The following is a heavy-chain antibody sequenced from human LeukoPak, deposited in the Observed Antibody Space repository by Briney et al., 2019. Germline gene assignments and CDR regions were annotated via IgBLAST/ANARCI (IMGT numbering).Heavy chain of an antibody. D-gene: IGHD6-25*01. CDR2: ISSSSSTI. J-gene: IGHJ4*02. CDR3: ARSPRLGY. CDR1: GFTFSSYA. V-gene: IGHV3-48*01. Sequence: QPGGSLRLSCAASGFTFSSYAMSWVRQAPGKGLEWVSYISSSSSTIYYADSVKGRFTISRDNAKNSLYLQMNSLRAEDTAVYYCARSPRLGYWGQGTLVTVSS.